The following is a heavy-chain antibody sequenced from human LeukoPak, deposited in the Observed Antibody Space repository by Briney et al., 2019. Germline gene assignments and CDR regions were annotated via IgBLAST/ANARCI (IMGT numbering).Heavy chain of an antibody. Sequence: GESLKISCQASGYTFTNYWIGWVRQMPGKGLEWMGIIYPGDSDTKYSPSFQGQVTMSADRSIRTAYLQWSSLKASDTAMYYCARIGRYYFDYWGQGTLVTVSS. V-gene: IGHV5-51*01. CDR3: ARIGRYYFDY. CDR1: GYTFTNYW. J-gene: IGHJ4*02. CDR2: IYPGDSDT.